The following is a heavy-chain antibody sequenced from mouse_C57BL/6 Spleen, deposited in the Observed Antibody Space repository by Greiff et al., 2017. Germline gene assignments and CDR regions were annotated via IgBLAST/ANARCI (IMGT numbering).Heavy chain of an antibody. CDR2: INPNNGGT. Sequence: EVQLQQSGPELVKPGASVKIPCKASGYTFTDYNMDWVKQSHGKSLEWIGDINPNNGGTIYNQKFKGKATLTVDQSSSTASMELRSLTSEDTAVYYCARGGLLRSAWFAYWGQGTLVTVSA. D-gene: IGHD1-1*01. CDR3: ARGGLLRSAWFAY. J-gene: IGHJ3*01. CDR1: GYTFTDYN. V-gene: IGHV1-18*01.